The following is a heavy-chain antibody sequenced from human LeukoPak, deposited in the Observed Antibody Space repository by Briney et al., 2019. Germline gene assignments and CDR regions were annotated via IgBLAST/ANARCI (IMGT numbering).Heavy chain of an antibody. V-gene: IGHV4-61*02. Sequence: SETLSLTCTVSGGSISSGSYYWSWIRQPAGKGLEWIGRIYTSGSTNYNPSLKSRVTISVDTSKNQFSLKLSSVTAADTAVYYCARDPYYDFWSGGFDPWGQGTLATVSS. CDR1: GGSISSGSYY. D-gene: IGHD3-3*01. CDR3: ARDPYYDFWSGGFDP. CDR2: IYTSGST. J-gene: IGHJ5*02.